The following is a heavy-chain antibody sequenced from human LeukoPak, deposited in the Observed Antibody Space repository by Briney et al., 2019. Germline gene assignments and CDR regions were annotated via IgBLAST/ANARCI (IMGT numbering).Heavy chain of an antibody. V-gene: IGHV4-39*07. J-gene: IGHJ6*03. CDR3: ARGGYSSGWYRGFYYYMDV. CDR2: IYYSGST. D-gene: IGHD6-19*01. Sequence: KPSETLSLTCTVPGGSISSSSYYWGWIRQPPGKGLEWIGSIYYSGSTYYNPSLKSRVTISVDTSKNQFSLKLSSVTAADTAVYYCARGGYSSGWYRGFYYYMDVWGKGTTVTISS. CDR1: GGSISSSSYY.